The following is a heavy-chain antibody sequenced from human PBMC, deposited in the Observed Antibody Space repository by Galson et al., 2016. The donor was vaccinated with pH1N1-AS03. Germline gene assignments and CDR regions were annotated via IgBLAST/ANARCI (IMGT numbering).Heavy chain of an antibody. J-gene: IGHJ4*02. V-gene: IGHV1-3*04. CDR2: INTGNGNT. CDR1: GYRFNIYD. D-gene: IGHD6-19*01. Sequence: SVKVSCKASGYRFNIYDMHWVRQAPGQRPEWMGWINTGNGNTKYSQKFQGRITITRDTSASTDYMELSSLKFEDTAVYYCTRMRGGTAVAGAAWLHWGQGTLVTVSS. CDR3: TRMRGGTAVAGAAWLH.